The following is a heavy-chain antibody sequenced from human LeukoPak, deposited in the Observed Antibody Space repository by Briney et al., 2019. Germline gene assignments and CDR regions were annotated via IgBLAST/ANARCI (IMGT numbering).Heavy chain of an antibody. J-gene: IGHJ5*02. D-gene: IGHD2-15*01. CDR3: ARHTCSGGSCYSVDWFDP. CDR2: IYYGGST. CDR1: GGSISSNNYY. Sequence: SGTLSLTCTASGGSISSNNYYWGWIPQPPGKGLEWFGSIYYGGSTYYNPSLKSRVTISVDTSKNQFSLKLSSVTAADTAVYYCARHTCSGGSCYSVDWFDPWGQGTLVTVSS. V-gene: IGHV4-39*01.